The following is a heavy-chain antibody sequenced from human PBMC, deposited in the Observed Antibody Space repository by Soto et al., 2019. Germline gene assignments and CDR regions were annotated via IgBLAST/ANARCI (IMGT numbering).Heavy chain of an antibody. D-gene: IGHD3-9*01. V-gene: IGHV1-18*01. Sequence: QAQLVQSGSEVKKPGASVKVSCKASGYSFTDFGVNWVRQAPGQGLEWLGWISAYNGNRVYAQSFQGRLTVTTDTTRDKSYLELTNLRSDDTAIYYCARGHDILTGWKFELWGQGTLVTVSS. J-gene: IGHJ4*02. CDR2: ISAYNGNR. CDR3: ARGHDILTGWKFEL. CDR1: GYSFTDFG.